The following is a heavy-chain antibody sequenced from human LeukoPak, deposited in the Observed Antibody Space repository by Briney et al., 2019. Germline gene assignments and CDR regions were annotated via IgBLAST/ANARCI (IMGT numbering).Heavy chain of an antibody. Sequence: GASVKVSCKASGYTFTSYGISWVRQAPGQGLEWMGWISAYNGNTNYAQKLQGRVTMTTDTSTSTAYMELRSLRSDDTAVYYCARDGTPDCSSTSCYTYYYYYGMDVWGQGTMVTVSS. CDR3: ARDGTPDCSSTSCYTYYYYYGMDV. J-gene: IGHJ6*02. V-gene: IGHV1-18*01. D-gene: IGHD2-2*02. CDR1: GYTFTSYG. CDR2: ISAYNGNT.